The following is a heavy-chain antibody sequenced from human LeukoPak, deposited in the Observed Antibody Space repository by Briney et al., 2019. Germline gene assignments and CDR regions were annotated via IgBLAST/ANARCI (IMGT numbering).Heavy chain of an antibody. CDR1: GGSINSFY. J-gene: IGHJ4*02. CDR2: IHSNGGT. CDR3: ARQAYDFWSGYRDRYFDY. V-gene: IGHV4-59*08. D-gene: IGHD3-3*01. Sequence: SEPLSLNCSVSGGSINSFYWSWIRQPPGKGLEWIGYIHSNGGTNYNPSLKSRLTMSVDTSKSQFSLKLSSVTAADTAVYYCARQAYDFWSGYRDRYFDYWGQGTLVTVSS.